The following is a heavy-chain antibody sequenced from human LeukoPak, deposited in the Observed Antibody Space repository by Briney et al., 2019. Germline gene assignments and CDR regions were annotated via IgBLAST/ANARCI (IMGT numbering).Heavy chain of an antibody. CDR3: ARRGKTRYFDY. D-gene: IGHD3-16*01. J-gene: IGHJ4*02. CDR1: GGSISSGSYY. CDR2: VYPSGST. V-gene: IGHV4-61*02. Sequence: PSETLSLTCTVSGGSISSGSYYWSWIQQPAGKGLEWIGRVYPSGSTNYNPSLKSRVTISVDTSKNQFSLKLSSVTAADTAVYYCARRGKTRYFDYWGQGTLVTASS.